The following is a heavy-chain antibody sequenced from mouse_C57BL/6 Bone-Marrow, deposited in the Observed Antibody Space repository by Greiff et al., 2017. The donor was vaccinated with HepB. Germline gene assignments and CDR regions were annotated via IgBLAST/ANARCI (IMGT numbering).Heavy chain of an antibody. CDR2: IYPGDGDT. V-gene: IGHV1-80*01. J-gene: IGHJ4*01. CDR1: GYAFSSYW. D-gene: IGHD2-1*01. Sequence: QVQLQQSGAELVKPGASVKISCKASGYAFSSYWMNWVKQRPGKGLEWIGQIYPGDGDTNYNGKFKGKATLTADKSSSTAYMQLSSLTSEDSEVYFGARKRLRYGNYYDAIDYWGQGTSGTVSS. CDR3: ARKRLRYGNYYDAIDY.